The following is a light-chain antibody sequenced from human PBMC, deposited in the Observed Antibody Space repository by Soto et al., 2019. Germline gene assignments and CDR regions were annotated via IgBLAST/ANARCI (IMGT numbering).Light chain of an antibody. V-gene: IGKV3-20*01. Sequence: IVLTQSPGTLSLYPGERATLSCGASQSVTNNFLAWYQQKPGQAPRLLIYGASSRATGVPDRFSGSGSGTDFTLTIIRLEPGDFAVYYCQQYGTPLFTFGPGTKVDIK. CDR2: GAS. CDR1: QSVTNNF. J-gene: IGKJ3*01. CDR3: QQYGTPLFT.